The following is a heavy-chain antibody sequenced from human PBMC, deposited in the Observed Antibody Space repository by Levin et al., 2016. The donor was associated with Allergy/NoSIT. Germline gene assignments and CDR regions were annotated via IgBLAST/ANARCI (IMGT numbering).Heavy chain of an antibody. CDR2: IKQDGSEK. CDR3: ARKRFPALGGYYYYYYMDV. D-gene: IGHD3-16*01. CDR1: GFTFSSYW. V-gene: IGHV3-7*03. Sequence: GESLKISCAASGFTFSSYWMSWVRQAPGKGLEWVANIKQDGSEKYYVDSVKGRFTISRDNAKNSLYLQMNSLRAEDTAVYYCARKRFPALGGYYYYYYMDVWGKGTTVTVSS. J-gene: IGHJ6*03.